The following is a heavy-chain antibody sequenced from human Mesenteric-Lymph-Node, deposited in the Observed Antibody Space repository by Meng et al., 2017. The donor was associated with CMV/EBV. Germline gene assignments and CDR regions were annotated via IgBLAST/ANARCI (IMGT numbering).Heavy chain of an antibody. CDR3: ARDLRVAATPDY. J-gene: IGHJ4*02. CDR1: GFTFSSYA. V-gene: IGHV3-48*03. CDR2: ISSSGSTI. Sequence: GESLKISCAASGFTFSSYAMTWVRQAAGKGLEWVSYISSSGSTIYYADSVKGRFTISRDNAKNSLYLQMNSLRAEDTAVYYCARDLRVAATPDYWGQGTLVTVSS. D-gene: IGHD2-15*01.